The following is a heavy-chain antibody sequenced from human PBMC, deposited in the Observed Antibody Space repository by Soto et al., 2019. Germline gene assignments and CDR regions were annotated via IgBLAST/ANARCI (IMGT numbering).Heavy chain of an antibody. CDR2: IYYRSKWLN. D-gene: IGHD5-12*01. CDR1: GDSVSRDSAA. CDR3: ARGSWDDVSGHYYIDV. V-gene: IGHV6-1*02. Sequence: QVQLQQSGPGLVKPSQSLSLTCAISGDSVSRDSAAWNWIRQTPSRGLEWLGRIYYRSKWLNTYEVSVNSRIAISPDTSKNQFSLQLSSVTPEDTAVYYCARGSWDDVSGHYYIDVWDEWTTGTVSS. J-gene: IGHJ6*03.